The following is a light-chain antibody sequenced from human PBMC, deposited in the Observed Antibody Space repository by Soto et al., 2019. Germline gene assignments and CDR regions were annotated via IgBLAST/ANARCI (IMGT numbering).Light chain of an antibody. J-gene: IGKJ4*01. Sequence: EIVLTQSPATLSLSARERATLSCMASQSVSSYLAWYQQKPGQAPRLLIYDTSNRATGIPARFSGSGSGTDFTLTISSLEPEDFAVYYGQQRSNWPLTFGGGTKVEGK. CDR3: QQRSNWPLT. V-gene: IGKV3-11*01. CDR1: QSVSSY. CDR2: DTS.